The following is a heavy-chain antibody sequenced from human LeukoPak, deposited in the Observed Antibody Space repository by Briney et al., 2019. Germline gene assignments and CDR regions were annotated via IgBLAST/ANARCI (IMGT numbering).Heavy chain of an antibody. J-gene: IGHJ4*02. CDR3: AKDPSEDWKLDY. CDR1: GFTFSSYG. Sequence: GGSLRLSCAASGFTFSSYGMHWVRQAPGKGLEWVAVIWYDGSNKYYADSVKGRFTISRDNSKNTLYLQMNSLRAEDTAVYYCAKDPSEDWKLDYWGQRNMVAVSS. D-gene: IGHD1-1*01. V-gene: IGHV3-33*06. CDR2: IWYDGSNK.